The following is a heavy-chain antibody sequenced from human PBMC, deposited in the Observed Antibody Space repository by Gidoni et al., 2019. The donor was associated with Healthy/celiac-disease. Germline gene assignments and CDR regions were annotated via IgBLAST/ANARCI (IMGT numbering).Heavy chain of an antibody. J-gene: IGHJ4*02. Sequence: EVQLVESGGGLVKPGGSLKLSCAASGFTFSGSAMHWVRQASGKGLEWVGRIRSKANSYATAYAASVKGRFTISRDDSKNTAYLQMNSLKTEDTAVYYCTRRGSGPGGYWGQGTLVTVSS. CDR3: TRRGSGPGGY. CDR1: GFTFSGSA. CDR2: IRSKANSYAT. V-gene: IGHV3-73*01. D-gene: IGHD3-10*01.